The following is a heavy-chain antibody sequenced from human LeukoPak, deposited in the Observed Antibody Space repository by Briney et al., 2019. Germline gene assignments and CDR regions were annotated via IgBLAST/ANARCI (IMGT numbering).Heavy chain of an antibody. CDR2: IYYSGST. Sequence: PSQTLSLTCTVSGGSISSGGYYWSWIRQHPGKGLEWIGYIYYSGSTYYNPSLKSRVTISVDTSKNQFSLKLSSVTAADTAVYYCARGWPSSGYYYWNDWFDPWGQGTLVTVSS. V-gene: IGHV4-31*03. CDR3: ARGWPSSGYYYWNDWFDP. D-gene: IGHD3-22*01. J-gene: IGHJ5*02. CDR1: GGSISSGGYY.